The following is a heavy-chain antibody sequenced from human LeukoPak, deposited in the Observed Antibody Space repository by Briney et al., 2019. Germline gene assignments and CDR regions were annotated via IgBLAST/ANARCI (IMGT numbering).Heavy chain of an antibody. Sequence: PSETLSLTCTVSGGSISSYYWSWIRQPPGKGLEWIGYIYYSGSTNYNPSLKSRVTISVDTSKNQFPLKLSSVTAVDTAVYYCARWCGYSYGFDYWGQGTLVTVSS. V-gene: IGHV4-59*01. D-gene: IGHD5-18*01. CDR2: IYYSGST. CDR1: GGSISSYY. J-gene: IGHJ4*02. CDR3: ARWCGYSYGFDY.